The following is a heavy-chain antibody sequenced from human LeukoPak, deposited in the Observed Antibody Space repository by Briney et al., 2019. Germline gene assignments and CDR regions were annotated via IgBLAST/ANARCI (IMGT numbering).Heavy chain of an antibody. CDR2: ISGSGGST. D-gene: IGHD3-16*01. CDR3: AKASSFWGATLYYFDY. CDR1: GFTFSSYA. J-gene: IGHJ4*02. V-gene: IGHV3-23*01. Sequence: GGSLRLSCAASGFTFSSYAMSWVRQAPGKGLEWVSAISGSGGSTYYADSVKGRFTISRDNSKNALYLQMNSLRAEDTAVYYRAKASSFWGATLYYFDYWGQGTLVTVSS.